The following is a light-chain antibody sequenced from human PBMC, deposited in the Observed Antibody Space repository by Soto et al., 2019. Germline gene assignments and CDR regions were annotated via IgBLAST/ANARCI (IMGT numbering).Light chain of an antibody. J-gene: IGKJ1*01. Sequence: DIQMTQSPSTLSAPVGDRVTITCRASQSITTWLAWYQQKPVKAPKLLIYKASTLKSGVPSRFSGSGSGTEFTLTISSLQPDDFATYYCQHYNSYSEAFGQGTKVDIK. V-gene: IGKV1-5*03. CDR3: QHYNSYSEA. CDR2: KAS. CDR1: QSITTW.